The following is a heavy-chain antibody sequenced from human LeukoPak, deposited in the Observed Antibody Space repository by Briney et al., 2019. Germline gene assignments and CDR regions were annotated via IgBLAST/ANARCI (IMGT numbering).Heavy chain of an antibody. CDR3: ARSLDPYCSGGDCYSDFDH. V-gene: IGHV2-5*01. D-gene: IGHD2-21*01. Sequence: SGPTLVKPTQTLTLTCTLSGFSLSTSGMGVGWIRQPPGKALEWLALICWNEDKRYSPSLKSRLTITKDTSKNQVVLIMNNMDPADTATYYCARSLDPYCSGGDCYSDFDHWGQGTLVTVSS. J-gene: IGHJ4*02. CDR2: ICWNEDK. CDR1: GFSLSTSGMG.